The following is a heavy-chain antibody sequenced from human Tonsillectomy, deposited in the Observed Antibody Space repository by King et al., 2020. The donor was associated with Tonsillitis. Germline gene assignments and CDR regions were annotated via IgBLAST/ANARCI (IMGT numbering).Heavy chain of an antibody. V-gene: IGHV3-7*03. J-gene: IGHJ4*02. Sequence: VQLVESGGGLVQPGGSLRLSCAASGFTFRRYWMSWVTQAPGKGLEGVADVKQDGGEKYYVDAVKERFTISRDNAKNSLYLQMNSLRAEDTTVYYCARVNNWNCDYWGQGTLVTVSS. CDR3: ARVNNWNCDY. CDR2: VKQDGGEK. D-gene: IGHD1-1*01. CDR1: GFTFRRYW.